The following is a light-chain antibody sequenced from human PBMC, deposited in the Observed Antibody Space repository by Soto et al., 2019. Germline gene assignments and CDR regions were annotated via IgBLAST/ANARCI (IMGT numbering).Light chain of an antibody. Sequence: ETVMTQSPATLSVSPGDEATLFFRASQSVSRNLAWYQQKPGQAPRLLIYGASTRATGIPDRFSGSGSGTEFTLTISSLQSEDFAVYYCQQYNKWPPWTFGQGTKVDIK. V-gene: IGKV3-15*01. CDR1: QSVSRN. CDR3: QQYNKWPPWT. CDR2: GAS. J-gene: IGKJ1*01.